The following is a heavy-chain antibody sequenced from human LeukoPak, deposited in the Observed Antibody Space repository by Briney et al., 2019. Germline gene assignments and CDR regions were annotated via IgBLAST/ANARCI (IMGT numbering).Heavy chain of an antibody. CDR2: MNPNSGNT. CDR1: GYTFTSYD. CDR3: ARGLVQGYCSSTSCLRVYYYYMDV. D-gene: IGHD2-2*01. Sequence: ASVKVSCKASGYTFTSYDINWVRQATGQGLEWMGWMNPNSGNTGYAQKFQGRVTMTRNTSISTAYMELSSLRSEDTAVYYCARGLVQGYCSSTSCLRVYYYYMDVWGKGTTVTISS. V-gene: IGHV1-8*01. J-gene: IGHJ6*03.